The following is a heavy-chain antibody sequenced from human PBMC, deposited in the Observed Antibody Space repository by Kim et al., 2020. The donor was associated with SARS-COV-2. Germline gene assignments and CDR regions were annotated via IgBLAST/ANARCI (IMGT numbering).Heavy chain of an antibody. D-gene: IGHD4-17*01. J-gene: IGHJ6*02. Sequence: ASVKVSCKASGYTFTGYYMHWVRQAPGQGLEWMGWINPNSGGTNYAQKFQGWVTMTRDTSISTAYMELSRLRSGDTAVYYCARELGDYVQYYGMDVWGQGTTVTVSS. CDR3: ARELGDYVQYYGMDV. V-gene: IGHV1-2*04. CDR1: GYTFTGYY. CDR2: INPNSGGT.